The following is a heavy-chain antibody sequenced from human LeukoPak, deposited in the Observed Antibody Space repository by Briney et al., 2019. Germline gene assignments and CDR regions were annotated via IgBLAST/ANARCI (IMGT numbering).Heavy chain of an antibody. CDR2: FDPEDGET. CDR1: GYTLTELS. CDR3: GTGDIGSGWYFDY. J-gene: IGHJ4*02. D-gene: IGHD6-19*01. Sequence: GASVKVSCKVSGYTLTELSMHWVRQAPGKGLEWMGGFDPEDGETIYAQKFQGRVTMTEDTSTDTAYMELSSLRSEDTAVYYCGTGDIGSGWYFDYWGQGTLVTVSS. V-gene: IGHV1-24*01.